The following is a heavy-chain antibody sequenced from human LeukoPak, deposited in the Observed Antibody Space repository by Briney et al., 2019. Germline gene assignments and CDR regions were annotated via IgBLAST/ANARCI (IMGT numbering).Heavy chain of an antibody. Sequence: SETLSLTCTVSGGSISSSSYYWGWIRQPPGKGLGWIGSIYYSGSTYYNPSLKSRVTISVDTSKNQFSLKLSSVTAAGTAVYYCAAGGLGELFDYWGQGTLVTVSS. CDR2: IYYSGST. J-gene: IGHJ4*02. D-gene: IGHD3-16*01. CDR3: AAGGLGELFDY. CDR1: GGSISSSSYY. V-gene: IGHV4-39*07.